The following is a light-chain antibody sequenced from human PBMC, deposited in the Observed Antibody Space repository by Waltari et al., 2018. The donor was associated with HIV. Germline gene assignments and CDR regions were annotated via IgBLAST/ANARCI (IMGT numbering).Light chain of an antibody. CDR2: DAS. Sequence: EIVLTQSPATLSLSPGERATLSCTASENINNYLACYQQKPGQPPRLVLYDASHRAPGVPDRLSGGGSETHFALTISSLEPEDFAVYYCQQRRNWPLTFGGGTKVEMK. CDR1: ENINNY. CDR3: QQRRNWPLT. J-gene: IGKJ4*01. V-gene: IGKV3-11*01.